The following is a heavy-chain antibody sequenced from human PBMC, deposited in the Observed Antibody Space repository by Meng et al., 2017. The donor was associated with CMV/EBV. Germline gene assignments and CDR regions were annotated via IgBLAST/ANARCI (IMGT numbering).Heavy chain of an antibody. J-gene: IGHJ4*02. CDR3: ANRYSGYEDVWYFDY. V-gene: IGHV3-30*02. CDR2: IRDDGSNT. Sequence: GGSLRLSCTMSGFTLSSYGMHWVRQAPGKGLEWVAFIRDDGSNTYHADSVKGRFTISRDNSKNTLYLQMNSPRTEDTAVYYCANRYSGYEDVWYFDYWGQGTLVTVSS. CDR1: GFTLSSYG. D-gene: IGHD5-12*01.